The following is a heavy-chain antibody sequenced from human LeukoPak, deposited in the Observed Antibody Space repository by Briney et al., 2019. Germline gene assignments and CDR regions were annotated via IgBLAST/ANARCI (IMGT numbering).Heavy chain of an antibody. CDR2: ISSSGCDT. D-gene: IGHD2-21*01. Sequence: PGGSLRLSCAASIFTFRDRFMSWIRQPPGKGLECVSYISSSGCDTYYSDSVKGRFTVSRDNAQNSLFLQMNSLRAEDTAVYYCATAPTEDGDGSSPGYWGQGTLVTVSS. CDR3: ATAPTEDGDGSSPGY. CDR1: IFTFRDRF. J-gene: IGHJ4*02. V-gene: IGHV3-11*04.